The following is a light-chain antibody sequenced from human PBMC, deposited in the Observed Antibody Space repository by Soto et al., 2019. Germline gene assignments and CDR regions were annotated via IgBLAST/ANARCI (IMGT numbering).Light chain of an antibody. CDR3: QQYNSWPLT. Sequence: IVLTQSPGTLSSSPGERATLSCRASQSVPTNNLAWYQQRPGQAPRLLIYGASLRATGIPDGFSGSGSGTDFTLTISSLQSEDFAVYYCQQYNSWPLTFGGGTKVDIK. CDR1: QSVPTNN. V-gene: IGKV3-20*01. CDR2: GAS. J-gene: IGKJ4*01.